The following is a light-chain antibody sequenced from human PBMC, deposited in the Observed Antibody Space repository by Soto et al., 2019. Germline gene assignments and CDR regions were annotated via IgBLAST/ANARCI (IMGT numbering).Light chain of an antibody. Sequence: DIQMTQSPSSLSASVGDRVTITCRASRGINNYLAWYQQKPAKVPKLLIYDISTLQSGVPSRFSGSGSGTDLNLTISSLQPEDVATYYCQKYNSAPWTFGQGTKVEIK. CDR2: DIS. CDR3: QKYNSAPWT. J-gene: IGKJ1*01. CDR1: RGINNY. V-gene: IGKV1-27*01.